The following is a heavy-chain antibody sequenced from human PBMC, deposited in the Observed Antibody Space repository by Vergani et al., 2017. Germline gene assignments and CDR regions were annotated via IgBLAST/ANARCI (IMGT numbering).Heavy chain of an antibody. J-gene: IGHJ4*02. CDR2: MYTSGST. V-gene: IGHV4-61*02. CDR1: GGPISSGSHY. D-gene: IGHD4-17*01. CDR3: AGAGVTRFRIFDY. Sequence: QVQLQESGPGLVKPSQTLSLTCTVSGGPISSGSHYWNWIRQPAGNGVEWIGRMYTSGSTNYNPSLKSRVTISVDTSKNHFSLKLSSVTAADTAVYYWAGAGVTRFRIFDYWGQGTLVTVSS.